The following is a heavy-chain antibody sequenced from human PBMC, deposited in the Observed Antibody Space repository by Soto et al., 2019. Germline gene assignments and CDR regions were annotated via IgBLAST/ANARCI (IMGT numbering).Heavy chain of an antibody. CDR2: IYKSGGT. V-gene: IGHV4-28*01. D-gene: IGHD3-10*01. CDR3: ARILDGSYYFDY. J-gene: IGHJ4*02. Sequence: SETLSLTCAVSDYSINSGHWWGWIRQPPGKGLEWIGYIYKSGGTYYNPSLKSRVTMSVDTSKNQFSLNLSSVTAVDTAVYYCARILDGSYYFDYWGQGTLVTVSS. CDR1: DYSINSGHW.